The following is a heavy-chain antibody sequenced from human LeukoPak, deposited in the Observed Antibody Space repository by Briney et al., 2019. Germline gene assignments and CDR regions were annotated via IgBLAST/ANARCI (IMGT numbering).Heavy chain of an antibody. CDR3: ARRPSDYGDYVTYFDY. Sequence: GGSLRLSCAASGFSFISYGMHWVRQAPGKGLEWVGVISDDGRRKDYADSVRGRFTISRDNSKDTLYLQMNSLRAEDTAVYYCARRPSDYGDYVTYFDYWGQGTLVTVSS. J-gene: IGHJ4*02. CDR2: ISDDGRRK. D-gene: IGHD4-17*01. CDR1: GFSFISYG. V-gene: IGHV3-30*03.